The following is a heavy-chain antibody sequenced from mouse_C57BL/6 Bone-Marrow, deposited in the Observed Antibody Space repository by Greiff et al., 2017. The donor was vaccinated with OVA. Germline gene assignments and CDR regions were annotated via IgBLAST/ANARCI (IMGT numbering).Heavy chain of an antibody. J-gene: IGHJ3*01. CDR3: ARLYDDDGSGAWFAY. V-gene: IGHV5-17*01. D-gene: IGHD2-4*01. CDR1: GFTFSDYG. CDR2: ISRGSSTI. Sequence: EVQRVESGGGLVKPGGSLKLSCAASGFTFSDYGMHWVRQAPEKGLEWVAYISRGSSTIYYADTVKGRFTISRDNDKNTLFLQMTSLRSEDTAMYYCARLYDDDGSGAWFAYWGQGTLVTVSA.